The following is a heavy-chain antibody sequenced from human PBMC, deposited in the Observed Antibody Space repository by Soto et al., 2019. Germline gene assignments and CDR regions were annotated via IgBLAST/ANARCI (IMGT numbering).Heavy chain of an antibody. CDR3: ASAVVVTAIFAFDI. V-gene: IGHV4-61*01. CDR2: IYYSGST. D-gene: IGHD2-21*02. CDR1: AGSVSSGSYY. Sequence: SETLSLTCTVSAGSVSSGSYYWRWIRQPPGKGLEWIGYIYYSGSTNYNPSLKSRVTISVDTSKNQFSLKLSSVTAADTAVYYCASAVVVTAIFAFDIWGQGTMVTVSS. J-gene: IGHJ3*02.